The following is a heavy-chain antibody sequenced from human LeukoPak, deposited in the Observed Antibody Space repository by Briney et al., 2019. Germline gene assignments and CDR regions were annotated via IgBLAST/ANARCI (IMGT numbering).Heavy chain of an antibody. CDR2: FDPEDGET. Sequence: ASVKVSCKVSGYTLTELSMHWVRQAPGKGLEWMGGFDPEDGETIYAQKFQGRVTMTGDTSTDTAYMELSSLRSEDTAVYYCAVNLTYYYYMDVWGKGTTVTISS. V-gene: IGHV1-24*01. J-gene: IGHJ6*03. CDR3: AVNLTYYYYMDV. D-gene: IGHD1-14*01. CDR1: GYTLTELS.